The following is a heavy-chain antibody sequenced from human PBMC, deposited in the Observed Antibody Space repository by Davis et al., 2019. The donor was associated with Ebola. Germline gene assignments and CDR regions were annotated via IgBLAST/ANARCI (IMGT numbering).Heavy chain of an antibody. CDR2: IWYDGSNK. V-gene: IGHV3-33*06. Sequence: GGSLRLSCAASGFTFSSYGMHWVRQAPGKGLEWVAVIWYDGSNKYYADSVKGRFTISRDNSKNTLYLQMNSLRAEDTAVYYCAKGTTVVTPVNYFDYWGQGTLVTVSS. CDR3: AKGTTVVTPVNYFDY. J-gene: IGHJ4*02. CDR1: GFTFSSYG. D-gene: IGHD4-23*01.